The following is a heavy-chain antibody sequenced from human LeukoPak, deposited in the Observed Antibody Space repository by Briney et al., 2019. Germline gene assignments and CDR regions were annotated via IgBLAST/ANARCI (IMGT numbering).Heavy chain of an antibody. CDR1: GYTFTDYY. CDR3: ATDFFPAVAGTHTDY. J-gene: IGHJ4*02. Sequence: ASVKVSCKVSGYTFTDYYMHWVQQAPGKGLEWMGLVDPEDGETIYAEKFQGRVTITADTSTDTAYMELSSLRSGDTAVYYCATDFFPAVAGTHTDYWGQGTLVTVSS. V-gene: IGHV1-69-2*01. CDR2: VDPEDGET. D-gene: IGHD6-19*01.